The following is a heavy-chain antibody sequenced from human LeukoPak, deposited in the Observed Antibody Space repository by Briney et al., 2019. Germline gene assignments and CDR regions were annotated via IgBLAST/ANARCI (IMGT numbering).Heavy chain of an antibody. Sequence: GGSLRLSCAASGFTFSSYWMHWVRQAPGKGLVWVSRINSDGSSTSYADSVKGRFTISRDNAKNTLYLQMNSLRAEDTAVYYCAKDNTMIAPFDYWGQGTLVTVSS. J-gene: IGHJ4*02. CDR1: GFTFSSYW. D-gene: IGHD3-22*01. CDR3: AKDNTMIAPFDY. V-gene: IGHV3-74*01. CDR2: INSDGSST.